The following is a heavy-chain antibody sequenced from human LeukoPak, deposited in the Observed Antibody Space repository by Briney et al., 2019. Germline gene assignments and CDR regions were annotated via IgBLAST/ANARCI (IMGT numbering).Heavy chain of an antibody. V-gene: IGHV3-30-3*01. CDR1: GFTFSTYA. J-gene: IGHJ4*02. CDR3: ARDRWGTGSYPDY. Sequence: GGSLRLSCAASGFTFSTYAIHWVRQAPGKGLEWVALISYDGSNKYYADSVKGRFTISRDNSRNTLYLQMNSLRAEDTAVYYCARDRWGTGSYPDYWGQGTLVTVSS. D-gene: IGHD1-26*01. CDR2: ISYDGSNK.